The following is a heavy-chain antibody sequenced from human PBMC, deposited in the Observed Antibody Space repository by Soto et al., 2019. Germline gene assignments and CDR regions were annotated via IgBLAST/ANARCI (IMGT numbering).Heavy chain of an antibody. Sequence: PGGSLRLSCAASGFNFNSYTINWVRQAPGKRLEWLSSISSSGYIFSTDSVRGRFTISRDNAKNSVYLQINSLRAEDTTVYSCARDCSGGSCYPGMDVWGQETTVTVSS. CDR3: ARDCSGGSCYPGMDV. CDR2: ISSSGYI. J-gene: IGHJ6*02. D-gene: IGHD2-15*01. CDR1: GFNFNSYT. V-gene: IGHV3-21*01.